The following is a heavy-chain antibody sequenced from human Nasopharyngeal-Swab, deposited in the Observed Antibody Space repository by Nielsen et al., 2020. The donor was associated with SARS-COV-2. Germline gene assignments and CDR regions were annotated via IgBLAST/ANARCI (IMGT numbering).Heavy chain of an antibody. CDR3: VHLWLPGF. Sequence: GSLRLSCTVSGYSISSGYYWGWIRQPPGKGLEWSASIYHSGNTYYNPSLKSRVTISADTSKKQLSLKLNSVTAADTALYFCVHLWLPGFWGQGTLVTVSS. V-gene: IGHV4-38-2*02. CDR2: IYHSGNT. CDR1: GYSISSGYY. D-gene: IGHD2-21*01. J-gene: IGHJ4*02.